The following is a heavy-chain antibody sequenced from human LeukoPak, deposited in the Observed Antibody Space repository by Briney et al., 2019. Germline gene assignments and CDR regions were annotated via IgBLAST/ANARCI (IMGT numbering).Heavy chain of an antibody. D-gene: IGHD6-13*01. CDR3: AKGPGSYYFDY. J-gene: IGHJ4*02. CDR1: EFTFSNYA. Sequence: GGSLRLSCAASEFTFSNYAMRWVRQAPGKGLEWVSVISAVGSNTYHADSVKGRFTISRDNSKNTLELQMNSLRAEDTAVYYCAKGPGSYYFDYWGQGTLVTVSS. CDR2: ISAVGSNT. V-gene: IGHV3-30*18.